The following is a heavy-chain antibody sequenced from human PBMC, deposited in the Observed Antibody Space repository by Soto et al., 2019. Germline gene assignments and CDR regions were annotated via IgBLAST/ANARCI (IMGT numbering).Heavy chain of an antibody. CDR3: ARDWQNAFDI. CDR1: GFMYSSYT. CDR2: ISSRSSSV. Sequence: GGSLRLSCEASGFMYSSYTMNWVRQAPGKGLEWLSYISSRSSSVSYADSVKGRFTISRDNAKNSLYLQMNTLRDEDTAVYYCARDWQNAFDIWGQGTMVTVS. J-gene: IGHJ3*02. V-gene: IGHV3-48*02.